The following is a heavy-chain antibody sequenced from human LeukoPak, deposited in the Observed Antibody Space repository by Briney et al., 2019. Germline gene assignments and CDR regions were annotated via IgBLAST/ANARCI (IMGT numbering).Heavy chain of an antibody. CDR3: ARDAAGYDL. V-gene: IGHV3-7*01. J-gene: IGHJ5*02. CDR1: GFTFNTFW. D-gene: IGHD6-13*01. CDR2: IKEDGTKK. Sequence: GSLRLSCAASGFTFNTFWMSWVRQTPGKGLEWVANIKEDGTKKYYVDSVKGRFTISRDNAENSLYLQMNSLRAEDTAVYYCARDAAGYDLWGQGTLVTVSS.